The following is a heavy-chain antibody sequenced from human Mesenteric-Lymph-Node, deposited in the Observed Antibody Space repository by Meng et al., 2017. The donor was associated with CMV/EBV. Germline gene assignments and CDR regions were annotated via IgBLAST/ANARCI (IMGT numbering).Heavy chain of an antibody. J-gene: IGHJ5*02. V-gene: IGHV3-20*03. CDR3: AKGGPGVAAADSLFDP. Sequence: QWVSGVNWNGGRTSYADDVKGQFTSSRDNAKNSLYLQMNSLRVDDTAVYYCAKGGPGVAAADSLFDPWGQGTLVTVSS. CDR2: VNWNGGRT. D-gene: IGHD6-13*01.